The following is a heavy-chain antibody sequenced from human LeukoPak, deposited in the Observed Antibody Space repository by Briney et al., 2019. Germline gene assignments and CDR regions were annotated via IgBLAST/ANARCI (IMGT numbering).Heavy chain of an antibody. V-gene: IGHV3-23*01. CDR1: GSLFSSYA. CDR2: ISCSGGST. D-gene: IGHD2-2*01. Sequence: GSSRRMSCASSGSLFSSYAISWVRQAPVKGLELVSAISCSGGSTYSADSVQGRFTISRDNSKNPLYMQMNSLRDEDTAVYYCFFFSSRRRHTRCHFDYWGQGTLVTVSS. CDR3: FFFSSRRRHTRCHFDY. J-gene: IGHJ4*02.